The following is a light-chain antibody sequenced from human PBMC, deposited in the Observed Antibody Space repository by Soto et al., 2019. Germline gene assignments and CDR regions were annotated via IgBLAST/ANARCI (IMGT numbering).Light chain of an antibody. Sequence: DIQMTQSPSSLSASVGDRVTINCRPSQSMSGYVNWSQQKPGKAPKLRSYAASSLQSGVPSRFSGSGSGTDFTLTISSLQTEDFANYYCQQSYRTLSITFGQGTRLEIK. J-gene: IGKJ5*01. V-gene: IGKV1-39*01. CDR2: AAS. CDR3: QQSYRTLSIT. CDR1: QSMSGY.